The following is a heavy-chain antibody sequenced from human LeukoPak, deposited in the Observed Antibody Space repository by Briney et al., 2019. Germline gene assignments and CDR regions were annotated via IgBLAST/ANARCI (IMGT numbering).Heavy chain of an antibody. V-gene: IGHV1-8*01. D-gene: IGHD2-2*01. J-gene: IGHJ4*02. CDR1: GYTFTSYD. Sequence: ASVTVSCTASGYTFTSYDINWVRQAPGQGLEWMGWMNPNSGNTAYAQKFRGRVTMTRNTSISTAYMELSSLRSEDTAVYYCARQDCSSTSCSPDYWGQGTLVTVSS. CDR3: ARQDCSSTSCSPDY. CDR2: MNPNSGNT.